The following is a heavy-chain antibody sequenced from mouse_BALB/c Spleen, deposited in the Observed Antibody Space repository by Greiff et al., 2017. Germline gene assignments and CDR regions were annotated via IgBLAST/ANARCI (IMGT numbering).Heavy chain of an antibody. CDR3: ASYYYDYFDY. D-gene: IGHD1-1*01. J-gene: IGHJ2*01. V-gene: IGHV3-6*02. CDR2: ISYDGSN. CDR1: GFSITSGYY. Sequence: EVQLQQSGPGLVKPSQSLSLTCSVTGFSITSGYYWNWIRQFPGNKLEWMGYISYDGSNNYNPSLKNRISITRDTSKNQFFLKLNSVTTEDTATYYCASYYYDYFDYWGQGTTLTVSS.